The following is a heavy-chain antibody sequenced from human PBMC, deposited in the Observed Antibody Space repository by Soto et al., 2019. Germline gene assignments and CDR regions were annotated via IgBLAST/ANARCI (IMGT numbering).Heavy chain of an antibody. CDR2: IYLSGVE. Sequence: QMTLKESGPTLVKPTQTLTLTCSFSGFSFSTRGVRVGSVRQPPGKALEWLALIYLSGVEFYWPSLKCTLTITNHTSNNQVVLIMTNMDPVETATYYCARGLATLPVFAFAVWGQGRTVTVT. V-gene: IGHV2-5*01. D-gene: IGHD6-6*01. CDR3: ARGLATLPVFAFAV. CDR1: GFSFSTRGVR. J-gene: IGHJ3*01.